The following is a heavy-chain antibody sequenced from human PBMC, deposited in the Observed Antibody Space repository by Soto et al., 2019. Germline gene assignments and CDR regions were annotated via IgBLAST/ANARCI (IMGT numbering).Heavy chain of an antibody. J-gene: IGHJ5*02. Sequence: QVQLVQSGAEVKKPGSSVKVSCKASGGTFSSYAINWVRQAPGQGLEWMGGIIPIFGTANYAQKFQGRVTITADESTSTVYMELSSLRSEDTAVYYCARDRGPSSGYYPYWFDPWGQGTLVTVSS. CDR3: ARDRGPSSGYYPYWFDP. CDR1: GGTFSSYA. CDR2: IIPIFGTA. D-gene: IGHD3-22*01. V-gene: IGHV1-69*12.